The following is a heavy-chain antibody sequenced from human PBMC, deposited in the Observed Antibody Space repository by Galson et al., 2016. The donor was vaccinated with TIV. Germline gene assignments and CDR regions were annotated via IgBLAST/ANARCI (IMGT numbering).Heavy chain of an antibody. CDR1: GFSLSDTGVG. J-gene: IGHJ3*02. V-gene: IGHV2-5*02. Sequence: PALVKPTQTLTLTCTFSGFSLSDTGVGVGWIRQPPGKALEWLGIFYWDDDTRYRPSLGSRLTITKDTSKNQVVLTVTDMDPVDTGTYFCAHIRITLIPDAFYIWGQGTTVTVSS. CDR2: FYWDDDT. D-gene: IGHD3-22*01. CDR3: AHIRITLIPDAFYI.